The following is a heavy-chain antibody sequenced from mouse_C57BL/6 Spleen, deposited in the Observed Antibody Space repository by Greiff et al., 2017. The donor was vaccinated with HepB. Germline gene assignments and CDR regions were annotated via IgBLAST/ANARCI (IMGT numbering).Heavy chain of an antibody. Sequence: QVQLQQSGAELARPGASVKLSCKASGYTFTSYGISWVKQRTGQGLEWIGEIYPRSGNTYYNEKVKGKATLTADKSSSTAYMELRSLTSEDSAVYFCASLYYDYDEAYYYAMDYWGQGTSVTVSS. V-gene: IGHV1-81*01. CDR2: IYPRSGNT. CDR1: GYTFTSYG. J-gene: IGHJ4*01. CDR3: ASLYYDYDEAYYYAMDY. D-gene: IGHD2-4*01.